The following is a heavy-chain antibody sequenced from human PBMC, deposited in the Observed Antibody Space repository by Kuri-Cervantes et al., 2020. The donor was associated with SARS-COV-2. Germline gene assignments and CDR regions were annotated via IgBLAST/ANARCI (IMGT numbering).Heavy chain of an antibody. CDR3: AREEVVVAATHYYYYYYMDV. D-gene: IGHD2-15*01. CDR2: MNPNSGNT. CDR1: GYTFTSYD. V-gene: IGHV1-8*02. Sequence: ASVKVSCKASGYTFTSYDINWVRQATGQGLEWMGWMNPNSGNTGYAQKFQGRVTMTRNTSISTAYMELSSLRSEGTAVYYCAREEVVVAATHYYYYYYMDVWGKGTTVTVSS. J-gene: IGHJ6*03.